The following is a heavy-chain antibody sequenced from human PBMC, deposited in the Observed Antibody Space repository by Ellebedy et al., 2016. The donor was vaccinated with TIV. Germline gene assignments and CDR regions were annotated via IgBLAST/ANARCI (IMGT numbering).Heavy chain of an antibody. CDR2: MFLSGST. D-gene: IGHD6-19*01. Sequence: SETLSLTGSVSGGSISSYYWSWIRQPPGKGLEWIGYMFLSGSTYYNPSLKSRVTISVDTSKNQFSLSLSSVTAADTAVYYCARLGRLVRWFDPWGQGTLVTVSS. J-gene: IGHJ5*02. V-gene: IGHV4-4*09. CDR3: ARLGRLVRWFDP. CDR1: GGSISSYY.